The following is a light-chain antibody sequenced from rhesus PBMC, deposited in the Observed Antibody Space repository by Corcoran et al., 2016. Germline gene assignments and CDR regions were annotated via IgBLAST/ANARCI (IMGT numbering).Light chain of an antibody. CDR1: QSLLHTDGYTY. V-gene: IGKV2-61*01. Sequence: DIVMTQTPLSLPVTPGEPASISCRSSQSLLHTDGYTYLDWYLQKPGPSPQLLIYGGSKRASGVPDRFGGRGSGTDFTLKISKVETEDVGVYDCMQHKGIPPYSFGRGAKVEIK. J-gene: IGKJ2*01. CDR2: GGS. CDR3: MQHKGIPPYS.